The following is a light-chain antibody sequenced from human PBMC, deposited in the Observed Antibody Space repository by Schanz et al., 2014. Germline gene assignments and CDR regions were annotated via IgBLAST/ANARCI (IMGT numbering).Light chain of an antibody. CDR2: DVS. CDR1: SSDIGGYNY. CDR3: SSFATNSPVV. Sequence: QSALTQPASVSGSPGQSITISCIGTSSDIGGYNYVSWYQQHPGKAPKLLIYDVSNRPSGVSNRFSGSKSGNTASLAISGFQAEDEADYFCSSFATNSPVVFGGGTKVTVL. J-gene: IGLJ3*02. V-gene: IGLV2-14*01.